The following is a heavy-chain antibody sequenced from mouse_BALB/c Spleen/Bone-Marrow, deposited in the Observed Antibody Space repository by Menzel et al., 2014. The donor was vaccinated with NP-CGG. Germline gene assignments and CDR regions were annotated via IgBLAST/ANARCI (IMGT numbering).Heavy chain of an antibody. D-gene: IGHD1-1*02. Sequence: QVQLQQSGPGLVAPSQSLSITCTLSGFSLTSYGVHWVRQPPGKGLEWLGVIWAGGSTNYNSALMSRLSISKDNSKSQVFLKMNRLQTDDTAMYYCARDGVYGSHYYAMDYWGQGTSVTVSS. J-gene: IGHJ4*01. V-gene: IGHV2-9*02. CDR3: ARDGVYGSHYYAMDY. CDR1: GFSLTSYG. CDR2: IWAGGST.